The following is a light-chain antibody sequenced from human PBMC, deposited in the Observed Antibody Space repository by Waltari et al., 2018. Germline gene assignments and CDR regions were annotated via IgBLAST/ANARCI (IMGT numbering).Light chain of an antibody. CDR2: DAS. CDR1: QDIRSR. J-gene: IGKJ1*01. V-gene: IGKV1-33*01. Sequence: DIQMTQSPSSLSASVGDRVTITCQASQDIRSRLNWYQQKPGRAPKLLIYDASNLETGVPSRFSGSGSGTDFTVTISCLQSEDFATYYCQQYYSYPWTFGQGTKVEIK. CDR3: QQYYSYPWT.